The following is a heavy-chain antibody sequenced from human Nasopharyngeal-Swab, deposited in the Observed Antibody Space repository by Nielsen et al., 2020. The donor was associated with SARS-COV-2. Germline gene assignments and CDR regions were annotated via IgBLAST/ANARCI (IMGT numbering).Heavy chain of an antibody. J-gene: IGHJ4*02. D-gene: IGHD3-10*01. CDR3: ARDPGDDFDY. Sequence: ASVKVSCKASGYTFSSFGINWVRQAPGQGLEWRGWISAHTGNTKYIERLRDRVTLTTDTATSTAYMELRSLRSDDTAVYYCARDPGDDFDYWGQGTLVTVSS. CDR1: GYTFSSFG. V-gene: IGHV1-18*01. CDR2: ISAHTGNT.